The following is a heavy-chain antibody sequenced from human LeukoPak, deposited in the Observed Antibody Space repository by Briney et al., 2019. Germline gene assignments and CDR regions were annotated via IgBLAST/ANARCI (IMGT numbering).Heavy chain of an antibody. J-gene: IGHJ3*02. V-gene: IGHV3-21*01. D-gene: IGHD4-17*01. CDR1: GFTFSNYN. Sequence: PGGSLRLSCAASGFTFSNYNMNWVRQAPGKGLEWVSSITSSSTYIYYADSVKGRFTISRDNAKNSLYLQMNSLRAEDTAVYYCARHDYGDYPGAFDIWGQGTMVTVSS. CDR3: ARHDYGDYPGAFDI. CDR2: ITSSSTYI.